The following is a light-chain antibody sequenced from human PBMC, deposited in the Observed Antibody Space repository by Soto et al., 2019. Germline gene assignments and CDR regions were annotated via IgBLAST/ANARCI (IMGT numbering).Light chain of an antibody. CDR1: QSVSSN. J-gene: IGKJ3*01. CDR3: QQYNNRPFT. V-gene: IGKV3-15*01. Sequence: EIVMTQSPATLSVSPGERATLSCRASQSVSSNLAWYQQIPGQAPRLLIYGASTRATGILARFSGSGSGTEFTLSISSLQSEDFAVYYCQQYNNRPFTFGPGTKVDIK. CDR2: GAS.